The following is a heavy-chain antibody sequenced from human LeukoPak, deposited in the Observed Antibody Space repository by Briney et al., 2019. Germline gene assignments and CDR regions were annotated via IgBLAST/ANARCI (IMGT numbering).Heavy chain of an antibody. CDR1: GFTFSSYS. J-gene: IGHJ4*02. V-gene: IGHV3-48*01. D-gene: IGHD3-16*01. CDR3: ARGLSDTWGSLGY. Sequence: PGGSLRLSCVASGFTFSSYSMNWVRQAPGKGLEWVSYITRSSSAKFYADSVKGRFTISRDNAENLLYLQMNSLRAEDTAVYFCARGLSDTWGSLGYWGQGTLVTVSS. CDR2: ITRSSSAK.